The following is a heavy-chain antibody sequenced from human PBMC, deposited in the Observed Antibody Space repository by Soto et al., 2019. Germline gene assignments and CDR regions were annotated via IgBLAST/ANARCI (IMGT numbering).Heavy chain of an antibody. Sequence: PGGSLRLSCATSGFTFSDYYMSWIRQAPGKGLEWVSYIASRDPTVYYADSVRGRFTISRDNARNLLYMQMVNLRADDTAVYYCAREKSSGYYCIDVWGQGTTVTVSS. J-gene: IGHJ6*03. CDR2: IASRDPTV. V-gene: IGHV3-11*01. CDR3: AREKSSGYYCIDV. CDR1: GFTFSDYY. D-gene: IGHD3-22*01.